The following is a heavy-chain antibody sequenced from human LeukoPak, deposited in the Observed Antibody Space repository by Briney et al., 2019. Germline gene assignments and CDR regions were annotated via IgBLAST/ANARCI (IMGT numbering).Heavy chain of an antibody. J-gene: IGHJ4*02. Sequence: GGSLRLSRAASGFTVSTNYMSGVRQAPGKELEGVSVIYGGVSTVYADPVQGRFTISRANSENNLYLQRNSIRADDTAVYYCAKSPKTGFLVDYWGKGALVTVSS. V-gene: IGHV3-66*01. CDR2: IYGGVST. D-gene: IGHD7-27*01. CDR3: AKSPKTGFLVDY. CDR1: GFTVSTNY.